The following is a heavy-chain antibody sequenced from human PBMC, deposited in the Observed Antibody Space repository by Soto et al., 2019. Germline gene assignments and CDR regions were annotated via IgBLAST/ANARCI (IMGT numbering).Heavy chain of an antibody. V-gene: IGHV3-33*01. D-gene: IGHD3-10*01. J-gene: IGHJ3*02. Sequence: QVQLVESGGGVVQPGRSLRLSCAASGFTFSSYGMHWVRQAPGKGLEWVAVIWSDGSNEGYADSVKGRFTISRDNSKNTLYLQMNSLRAEDTAIYYCARDKGSWPVDIWGQGTMVTVSA. CDR2: IWSDGSNE. CDR1: GFTFSSYG. CDR3: ARDKGSWPVDI.